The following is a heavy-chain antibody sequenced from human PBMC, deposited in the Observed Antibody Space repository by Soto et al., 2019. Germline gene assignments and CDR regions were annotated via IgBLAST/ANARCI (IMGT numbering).Heavy chain of an antibody. CDR2: TYHRSKWYN. D-gene: IGHD2-15*01. CDR1: GDSVSSNSAA. Sequence: PSQTLSLTCAISGDSVSSNSAAWNWIRRSPSRGLEWLGRTYHRSKWYNDYALSVKSRIVISPDTSKNQFSLQLNSVTPEDTAVYYCGRPIGHFDSWGQATFGTVSS. V-gene: IGHV6-1*01. J-gene: IGHJ4*02. CDR3: GRPIGHFDS.